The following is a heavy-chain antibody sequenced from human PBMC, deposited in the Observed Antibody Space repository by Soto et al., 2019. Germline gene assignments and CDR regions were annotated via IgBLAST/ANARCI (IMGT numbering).Heavy chain of an antibody. CDR2: IYFTGST. Sequence: SETLSLTCTVSGGSISSNYWSWIRQSAGKGLEWIGRIYFTGSTNYNPSLKSRVNMSVDTSKNQLSLKLSSVTAADTAVYYCARDYYGSGSLFDYWGQGTPVTVSS. CDR3: ARDYYGSGSLFDY. D-gene: IGHD3-10*01. J-gene: IGHJ4*02. CDR1: GGSISSNY. V-gene: IGHV4-4*07.